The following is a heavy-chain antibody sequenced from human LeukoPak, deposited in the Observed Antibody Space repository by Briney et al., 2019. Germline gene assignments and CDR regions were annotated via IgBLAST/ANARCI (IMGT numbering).Heavy chain of an antibody. V-gene: IGHV4-39*01. Sequence: SETLSLTCTVSGGSISSSAFYWGWIRQPPGKGLEWIGTVHRSGSTYYNPSLKSRVTISVDSSKNRFSLKVSSVTAADTAVYYCARHRPGSWTADYGSVEYWGQGTLVTVSS. J-gene: IGHJ4*02. CDR2: VHRSGST. CDR3: ARHRPGSWTADYGSVEY. CDR1: GGSISSSAFY. D-gene: IGHD3-10*01.